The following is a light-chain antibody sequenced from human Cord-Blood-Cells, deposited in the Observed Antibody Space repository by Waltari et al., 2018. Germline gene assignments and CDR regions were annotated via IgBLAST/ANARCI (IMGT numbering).Light chain of an antibody. J-gene: IGKJ3*01. CDR2: AAS. V-gene: IGKV1-NL1*01. CDR1: QGLSNS. Sequence: DIQMTQSQSSLSASGGDRVTITCRASQGLSNSLAWYQQKPGKAPKLLLYAASRLESGVPSRFSGSGSGTDYTLTISSLQPEDFATYYCQQYYSTPFTFGPGTKVDI. CDR3: QQYYSTPFT.